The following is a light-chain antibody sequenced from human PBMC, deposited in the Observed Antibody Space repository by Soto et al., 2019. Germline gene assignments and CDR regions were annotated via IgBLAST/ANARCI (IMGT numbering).Light chain of an antibody. J-gene: IGKJ1*01. V-gene: IGKV3-15*01. CDR2: GAS. CDR1: QSVSSN. Sequence: EIVMTQSPAILSVSPGERATLSCRASQSVSSNLAWYQQKPGQAPRLLIYGASTRATGIPARFSGSGPGTEFTLTISSLQSEDFAVYYCQQYNNWPSWTFGQGTKV. CDR3: QQYNNWPSWT.